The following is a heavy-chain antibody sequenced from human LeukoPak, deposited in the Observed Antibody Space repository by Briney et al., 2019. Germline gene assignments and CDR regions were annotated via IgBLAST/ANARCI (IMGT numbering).Heavy chain of an antibody. CDR3: ARDIGSGSYNI. Sequence: SETLSLTCTVSGGSITSYYWSWIRQPPGKGLEWIGYIYDTGSSNYNPSLKSRVTISVDTSKNQFSLSVSSVTAADTAVYYCARDIGSGSYNIWGQGTMVTVSS. CDR2: IYDTGSS. V-gene: IGHV4-59*01. CDR1: GGSITSYY. D-gene: IGHD1-26*01. J-gene: IGHJ3*02.